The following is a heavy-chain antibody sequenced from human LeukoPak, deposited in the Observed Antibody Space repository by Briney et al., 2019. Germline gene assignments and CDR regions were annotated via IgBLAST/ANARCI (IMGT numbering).Heavy chain of an antibody. J-gene: IGHJ3*02. D-gene: IGHD6-19*01. V-gene: IGHV4-59*01. CDR2: IYYSGST. CDR1: GGSISSYY. Sequence: PSETLSLTCTVSGGSISSYYWSWIRQPPGKGLEWIGYIYYSGSTNYNPSLKSRVTISVDTSKNQFSLKLSSVTAADTAVYYCAIQQIAVATDAFDIWGQGTMVTVSS. CDR3: AIQQIAVATDAFDI.